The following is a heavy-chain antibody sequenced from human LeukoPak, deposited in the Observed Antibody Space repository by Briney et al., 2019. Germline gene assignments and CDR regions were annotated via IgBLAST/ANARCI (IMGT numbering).Heavy chain of an antibody. V-gene: IGHV1-2*02. CDR3: ARDPVVRGAITNWYFDL. Sequence: ASVKVSCKASGYTFTGYYMHWVRQAPGQGLEWMGWINPNSGGTNYAQKFQGRVTMTRDTSISTAYMELSRLRSDDTAVYYCARDPVVRGAITNWYFDLWGRGTLVTVSS. J-gene: IGHJ2*01. D-gene: IGHD3-10*01. CDR2: INPNSGGT. CDR1: GYTFTGYY.